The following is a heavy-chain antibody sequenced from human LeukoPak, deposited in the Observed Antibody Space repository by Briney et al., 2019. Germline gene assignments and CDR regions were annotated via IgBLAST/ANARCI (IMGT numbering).Heavy chain of an antibody. V-gene: IGHV4-4*07. CDR3: ARGGPGEEPHHFDY. D-gene: IGHD3-16*01. CDR1: GGFVNNYY. Sequence: SETLSLTCRVSGGFVNNYYWSWVRQPAGKGLEYIGRIYSSGSAHYNPSLQSRVTMSVDTSKSQFSLKVSSVTAADTAVYYCARGGPGEEPHHFDYWGQGILVTVSS. CDR2: IYSSGSA. J-gene: IGHJ4*02.